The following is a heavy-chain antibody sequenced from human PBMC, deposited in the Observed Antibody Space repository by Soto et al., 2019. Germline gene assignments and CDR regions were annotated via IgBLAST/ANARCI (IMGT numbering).Heavy chain of an antibody. V-gene: IGHV1-2*02. J-gene: IGHJ4*02. D-gene: IGHD3-10*01. CDR1: EYTFTGYY. CDR3: ARRGVWFGEIDY. Sequence: QVQLVQSGAEVKKPGASVKVSCKASEYTFTGYYIHWVRQAPGQGLEWMGWIDVKSGDTSHAQKFQGRVTITRDRCISTAYMELSSLRSDDAALYYCARRGVWFGEIDYWGQRTLVTVSS. CDR2: IDVKSGDT.